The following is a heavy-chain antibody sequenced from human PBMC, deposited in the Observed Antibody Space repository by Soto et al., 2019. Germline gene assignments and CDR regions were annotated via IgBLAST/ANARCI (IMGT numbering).Heavy chain of an antibody. CDR3: ARLKGIVATIGFDY. CDR2: IYYSGST. CDR1: GGSISSSSYY. J-gene: IGHJ4*02. D-gene: IGHD5-12*01. Sequence: ETLSLTCTVSGGSISSSSYYWGWIRQPPGKGLEWIGSIYYSGSTYYNPSLKSRATMSVDTSKNQFSLKLSSVTAADTAVYYCARLKGIVATIGFDYWGQGTMVTVS. V-gene: IGHV4-39*01.